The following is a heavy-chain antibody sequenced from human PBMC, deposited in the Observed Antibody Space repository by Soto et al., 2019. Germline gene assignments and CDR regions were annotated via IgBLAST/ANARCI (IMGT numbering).Heavy chain of an antibody. CDR1: GGTFSSYA. Sequence: SVKVSCKSSGGTFSSYAISWVRQAPGQGLEWMGGVIPVFGLATYAQKVQGRVTITADKSTNTAYMEVSSLRSEDTAVYYCARGKSYYGSGKGIYDYYSLDVWGQGTAVTVSS. CDR2: VIPVFGLA. D-gene: IGHD3-10*01. V-gene: IGHV1-69*10. J-gene: IGHJ6*02. CDR3: ARGKSYYGSGKGIYDYYSLDV.